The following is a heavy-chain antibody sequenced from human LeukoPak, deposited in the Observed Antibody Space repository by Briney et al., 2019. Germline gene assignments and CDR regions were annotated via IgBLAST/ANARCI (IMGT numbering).Heavy chain of an antibody. CDR3: AKDQLSVPAAPGDY. CDR1: GFTFSSYA. J-gene: IGHJ4*02. CDR2: ISGSGGST. Sequence: PGGSLRLSCAASGFTFSSYAMSWVRQAPGKGLEWVSAISGSGGSTYYADSVKGRFAISRDNSKNTLCLQMNSLRAEDTAVYYCAKDQLSVPAAPGDYWGQGTLVTVSS. D-gene: IGHD2-2*01. V-gene: IGHV3-23*01.